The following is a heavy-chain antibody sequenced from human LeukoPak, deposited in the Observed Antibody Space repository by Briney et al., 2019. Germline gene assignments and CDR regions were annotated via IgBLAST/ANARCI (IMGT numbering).Heavy chain of an antibody. V-gene: IGHV4-34*01. D-gene: IGHD3-10*01. CDR1: GGSFSGYY. Sequence: SETLSLTCAVYGGSFSGYYWSWIRQPPGKGLEWIGEINHSGSTNYNPSPKSRVTISVDTSKNQFSLKLSSVTAADTAVYYCARGEGSGSYYKYYFDYWGQGTLVTVSS. CDR3: ARGEGSGSYYKYYFDY. CDR2: INHSGST. J-gene: IGHJ4*02.